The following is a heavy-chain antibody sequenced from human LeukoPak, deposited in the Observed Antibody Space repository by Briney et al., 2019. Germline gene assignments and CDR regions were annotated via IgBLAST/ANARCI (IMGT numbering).Heavy chain of an antibody. Sequence: SVKVSCKASGGTFSSYAISWVRQDPGQGLEWMGGIIPIFGTANYAQKFQGRVTITADESTSTAYMELSSLRSEDTAVYCCAVDPGCVYDILTGDFDYCGQGTLVTVSS. CDR1: GGTFSSYA. D-gene: IGHD3-9*01. CDR2: IIPIFGTA. J-gene: IGHJ4*02. V-gene: IGHV1-69*13. CDR3: AVDPGCVYDILTGDFDY.